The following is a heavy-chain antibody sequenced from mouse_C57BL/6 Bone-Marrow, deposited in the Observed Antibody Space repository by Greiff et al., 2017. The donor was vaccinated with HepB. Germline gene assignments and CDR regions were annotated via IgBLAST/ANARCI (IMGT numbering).Heavy chain of an antibody. Sequence: VQLQQSGSELRSPGSSVKLSCKDFDSEVFPIAYMSWVRQKPGHGFEWIGGILPSIGRTIYGEKFEDKATLDADTLSNTAYLELNSLTSEDSAIYYCAREGVITTVVPYWYFDVWGTGTTVTVSS. CDR3: AREGVITTVVPYWYFDV. D-gene: IGHD1-1*01. J-gene: IGHJ1*03. CDR1: DSEVFPIAY. V-gene: IGHV15-2*01. CDR2: ILPSIGRT.